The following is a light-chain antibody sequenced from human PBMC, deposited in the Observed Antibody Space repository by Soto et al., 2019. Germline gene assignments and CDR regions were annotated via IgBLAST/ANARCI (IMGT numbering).Light chain of an antibody. Sequence: SYELPQPPSVSVAPGQTARITCGGNNIGSKSVHWYQQKPGQAPVLVVYDDSDRPSGIPERFSGSNSGNTATLTISRVEAGDEADYYCQVCDSSSDHLVFGGGTKLTVL. J-gene: IGLJ2*01. V-gene: IGLV3-21*02. CDR2: DDS. CDR1: NIGSKS. CDR3: QVCDSSSDHLV.